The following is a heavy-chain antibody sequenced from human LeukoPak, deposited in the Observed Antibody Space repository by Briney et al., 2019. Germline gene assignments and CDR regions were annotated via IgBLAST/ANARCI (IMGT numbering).Heavy chain of an antibody. D-gene: IGHD5-18*01. CDR2: IRSNANSYAT. V-gene: IGHV3-73*01. Sequence: GGSLRLSCAASGFTFSGSAMHWVRQASGKGLEWAGRIRSNANSYATAYAASVKGRFTISRDDSKNTAYLQMNSLKTEDTAVYYCAKNRRVERDTAMVTVDYWGQGTLVTVSS. CDR1: GFTFSGSA. J-gene: IGHJ4*02. CDR3: AKNRRVERDTAMVTVDY.